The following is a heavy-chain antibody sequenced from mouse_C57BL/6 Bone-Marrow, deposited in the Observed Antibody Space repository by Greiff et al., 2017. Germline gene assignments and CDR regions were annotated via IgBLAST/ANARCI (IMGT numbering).Heavy chain of an antibody. CDR1: GYTFTSYG. CDR3: ARRDYGSSYVSWYFDV. V-gene: IGHV1-81*01. J-gene: IGHJ1*03. D-gene: IGHD1-1*01. Sequence: QVQLQQSGAELARPGASVKLSCKASGYTFTSYGISWVKQRIGQGLEWIGEIYPRSGNTHYNEKFKGKATLTADKSSSTAYMELRSLTSEDSAVYFCARRDYGSSYVSWYFDVWGTGTTVTVSS. CDR2: IYPRSGNT.